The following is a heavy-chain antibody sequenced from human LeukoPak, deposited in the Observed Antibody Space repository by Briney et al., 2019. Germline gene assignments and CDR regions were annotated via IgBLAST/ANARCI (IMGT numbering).Heavy chain of an antibody. J-gene: IGHJ4*02. Sequence: ASVKVSCKASGYTFTAYYIHWIRQAPGQGLEWMGQIDPNSDGTKYAQKFQGRVTMTRDTSISTAYMQVNSLRSDDTAVYYCARDRTARIAAAPDYWGQGTLVTVSS. V-gene: IGHV1-2*06. CDR3: ARDRTARIAAAPDY. D-gene: IGHD6-13*01. CDR1: GYTFTAYY. CDR2: IDPNSDGT.